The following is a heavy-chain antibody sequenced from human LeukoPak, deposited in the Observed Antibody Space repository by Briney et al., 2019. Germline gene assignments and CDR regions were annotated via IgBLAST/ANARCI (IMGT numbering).Heavy chain of an antibody. Sequence: GGSLRLTCAASGITFSRYGMHWVRQAPGKGLEWVTFIRYDGSIKYYADSVKGRFTMSRDNSKNTLYLQMNSLRAEDTAVYYCAKDLYGSGLDYWGQGTLVTVSS. CDR2: IRYDGSIK. CDR3: AKDLYGSGLDY. CDR1: GITFSRYG. J-gene: IGHJ4*02. V-gene: IGHV3-30*02. D-gene: IGHD3-16*01.